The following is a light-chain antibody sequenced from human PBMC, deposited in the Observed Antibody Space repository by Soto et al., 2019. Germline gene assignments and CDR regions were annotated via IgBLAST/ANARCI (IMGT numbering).Light chain of an antibody. J-gene: IGKJ4*01. CDR1: QSVSATY. V-gene: IGKV3-20*01. CDR2: AAS. Sequence: IVMTQSPATLSVSPGERATLSCRASQSVSATYLAWYQQKPGQAPRLLIYAASSRATGVPDRFSGSGSGTDFTLTISRLEPEDFAVYYCQHYVTSPLTFGGGTKVDIK. CDR3: QHYVTSPLT.